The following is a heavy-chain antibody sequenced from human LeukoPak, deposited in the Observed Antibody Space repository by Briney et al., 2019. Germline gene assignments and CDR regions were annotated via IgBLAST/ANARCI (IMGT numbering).Heavy chain of an antibody. CDR3: AREVWFGDPRDAFDI. J-gene: IGHJ3*02. CDR1: GFTFSSHW. V-gene: IGHV3-7*01. Sequence: PGGSLRLSCAASGFTFSSHWMSWVRQAPGKGLELVANINQGGSEKYYVDSVKGRFTISRDNAKNSLYLQMNSLRAEDTAVYYCAREVWFGDPRDAFDIWGQGTMVTVSS. D-gene: IGHD3-10*01. CDR2: INQGGSEK.